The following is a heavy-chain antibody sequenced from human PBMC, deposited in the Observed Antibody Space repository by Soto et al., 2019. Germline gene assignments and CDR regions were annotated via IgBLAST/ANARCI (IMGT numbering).Heavy chain of an antibody. CDR2: IRSDGSNI. CDR3: ARDGVGATTYFGYLDY. V-gene: IGHV3-33*01. D-gene: IGHD1-26*01. J-gene: IGHJ4*02. CDR1: GTIFSGYG. Sequence: QEQLVQSGGAVVQPGRSLRLSCTTSGTIFSGYGMHWVRQAPGKGLEGVALIRSDGSNIQYGDSVKGRFTISRDNSRKILYLQMDSLRADDTAVYYCARDGVGATTYFGYLDYWGQGAPVTVSS.